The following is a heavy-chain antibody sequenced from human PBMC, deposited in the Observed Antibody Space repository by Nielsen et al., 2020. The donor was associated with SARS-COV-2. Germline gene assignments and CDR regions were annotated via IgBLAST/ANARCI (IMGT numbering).Heavy chain of an antibody. V-gene: IGHV4-39*01. CDR2: IHYTGSS. J-gene: IGHJ2*01. CDR1: GDSISNMGYY. Sequence: SETLSLTCTVSGDSISNMGYYWGWIRQPPGKGLEWIGTIHYTGSSYYDPSLKGRATMSVDTSKNQFSLRLYSVTAADTAVYYCARHPRGYYDYVWGSYRLFWYFDLWGRGTLVTVSS. D-gene: IGHD3-16*02. CDR3: ARHPRGYYDYVWGSYRLFWYFDL.